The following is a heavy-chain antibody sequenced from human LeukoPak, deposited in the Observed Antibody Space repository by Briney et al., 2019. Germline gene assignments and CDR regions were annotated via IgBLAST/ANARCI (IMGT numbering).Heavy chain of an antibody. D-gene: IGHD3-10*01. CDR3: ARGVGRGPSYNWFDP. CDR1: GYTFTSYG. Sequence: GASVKVSCKASGYTFTSYGISWVRQAPGQGLEWMGWISAYNGNTNYAQKLQGRVTMTTDTTTSTAYMELRSLRSDDTAVYYCARGVGRGPSYNWFDPWGQGTLVTVSS. V-gene: IGHV1-18*01. J-gene: IGHJ5*02. CDR2: ISAYNGNT.